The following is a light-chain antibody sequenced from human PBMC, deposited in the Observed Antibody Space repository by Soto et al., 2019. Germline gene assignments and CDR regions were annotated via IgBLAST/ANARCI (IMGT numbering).Light chain of an antibody. CDR3: QQYGSSLFT. J-gene: IGKJ3*01. CDR1: QSVSSSY. CDR2: GAS. Sequence: EIVLTQSPGTLSLSPGERATLSCRASQSVSSSYLAWYQQKPGQAPRLLIYGASRRATGIPDRFSGSGSGTEFTLTIRRLEPEDFAVYYCQQYGSSLFTFGPGTKVDIK. V-gene: IGKV3-20*01.